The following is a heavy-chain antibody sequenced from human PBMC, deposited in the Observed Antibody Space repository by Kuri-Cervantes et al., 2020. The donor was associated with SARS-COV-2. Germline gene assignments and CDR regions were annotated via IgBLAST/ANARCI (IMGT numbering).Heavy chain of an antibody. D-gene: IGHD6-6*01. CDR3: ARGPRWSIAASFDY. CDR1: GGSFSGYY. Sequence: SETLSLTCAVHGGSFSGYYWSWIRQPPGKGLEWIGEINHSGSTNYNPSLKSRVTISVDTSKNQFSLKLSSVTAADTAVYYCARGPRWSIAASFDYWGQGTLVTVSS. J-gene: IGHJ4*02. V-gene: IGHV4-34*01. CDR2: INHSGST.